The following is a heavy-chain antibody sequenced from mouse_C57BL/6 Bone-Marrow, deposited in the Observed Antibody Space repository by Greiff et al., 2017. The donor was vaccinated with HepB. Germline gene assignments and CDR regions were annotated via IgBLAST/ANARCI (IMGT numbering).Heavy chain of an antibody. D-gene: IGHD1-1*01. CDR1: GYTFTSYW. V-gene: IGHV1-53*01. CDR3: ARREGITTVVARYFDV. Sequence: QVHVKQPGTELVKPGASVKLSCKASGYTFTSYWMHWVKQRPGQGLEWIGNINPSNGGTNYNEKFKSKATLTVDKSSSTAYMQLSSLTSEDSAVYYCARREGITTVVARYFDVWGTGTTVTVSS. CDR2: INPSNGGT. J-gene: IGHJ1*03.